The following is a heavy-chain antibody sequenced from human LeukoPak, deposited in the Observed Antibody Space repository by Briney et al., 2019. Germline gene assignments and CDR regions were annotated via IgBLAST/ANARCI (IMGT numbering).Heavy chain of an antibody. CDR3: VRLKGYCSVGRCYFSGMDV. CDR2: IYPGDSDT. Sequence: GESLKISCKGSGYTFTNYWIAWVRQMPGKGLEWMGTIYPGDSDTSYSPSFQGQVTISAGKSTSTAYLQWSSLKASDTAIYYCVRLKGYCSVGRCYFSGMDVWGQGTTVTVSS. J-gene: IGHJ6*02. D-gene: IGHD2-15*01. V-gene: IGHV5-51*01. CDR1: GYTFTNYW.